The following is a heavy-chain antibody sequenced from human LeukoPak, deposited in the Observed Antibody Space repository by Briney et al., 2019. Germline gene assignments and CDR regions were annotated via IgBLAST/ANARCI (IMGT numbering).Heavy chain of an antibody. Sequence: GGSLRLSCAASGFTFSSYGMHWVRQAPGKGLEWVAVIWYDGSNKYYADSVKGRFTISRDNSKNTLYLQMNSLRAEDTAVYYCARDGGIGGSCYSDYWGQGTLVTVSS. D-gene: IGHD2-15*01. CDR2: IWYDGSNK. CDR3: ARDGGIGGSCYSDY. V-gene: IGHV3-33*01. CDR1: GFTFSSYG. J-gene: IGHJ4*02.